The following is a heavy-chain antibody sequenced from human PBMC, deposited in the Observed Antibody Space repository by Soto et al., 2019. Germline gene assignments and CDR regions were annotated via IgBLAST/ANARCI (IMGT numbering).Heavy chain of an antibody. J-gene: IGHJ6*02. CDR2: ISAYNGNT. V-gene: IGHV1-18*01. CDR1: GYTFTSYG. Sequence: GASVKVSCKASGYTFTSYGISWVRQAPGQGLEWMGWISAYNGNTNYAQKLQGRVTMTTDTSTSTAYMELRSLRSDDTAVYYCARSNRQGIAVAAQNYYYYYGMDVWGQGTTVTVSS. D-gene: IGHD6-19*01. CDR3: ARSNRQGIAVAAQNYYYYYGMDV.